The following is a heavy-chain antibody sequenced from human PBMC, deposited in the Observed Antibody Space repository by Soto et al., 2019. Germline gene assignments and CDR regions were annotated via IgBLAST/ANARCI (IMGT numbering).Heavy chain of an antibody. CDR1: GGSFSGYY. CDR2: INHSGST. D-gene: IGHD6-6*01. CDR3: ARVPMAARLIDY. J-gene: IGHJ4*02. Sequence: PSETLSLTCAVYGGSFSGYYWSWIRQPPGKGLEWIGEINHSGSTNYNPSLKSRVAISVDTSKNQFSLKLSSVTAAHTAVCYGARVPMAARLIDYWCQGTLVAVSS. V-gene: IGHV4-34*01.